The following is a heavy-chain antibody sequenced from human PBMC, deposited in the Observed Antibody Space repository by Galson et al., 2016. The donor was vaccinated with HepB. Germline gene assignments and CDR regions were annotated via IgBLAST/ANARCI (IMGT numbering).Heavy chain of an antibody. D-gene: IGHD6-6*01. V-gene: IGHV4-4*07. CDR3: ARTKGKFSRSSGMDY. J-gene: IGHJ4*02. Sequence: TDNPSLEGRVTMSVATSNNQFSLNLTSVTTADTAVYYCARTKGKFSRSSGMDYWGQGILVTVSS.